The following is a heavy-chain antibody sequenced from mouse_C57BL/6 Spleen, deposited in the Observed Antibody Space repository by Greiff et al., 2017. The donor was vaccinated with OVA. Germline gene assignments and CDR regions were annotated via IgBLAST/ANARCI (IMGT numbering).Heavy chain of an antibody. V-gene: IGHV1-52*01. CDR2: IDPSDSEP. J-gene: IGHJ3*01. CDR1: GYTFTSYW. Sequence: QVQLQQPGAELVRPGSSVTLSCTASGYTFTSYWMHWVQQRPIKGLEWMGNIDPSDSEPHYNQQFQDKATLTVDKSSSTAYMELSSLTSEDSAVYYCARWDYDYGAGFAYWGQGTLVTVSA. CDR3: ARWDYDYGAGFAY. D-gene: IGHD2-4*01.